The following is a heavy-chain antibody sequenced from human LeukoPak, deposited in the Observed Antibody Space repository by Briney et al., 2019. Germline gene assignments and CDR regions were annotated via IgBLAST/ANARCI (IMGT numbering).Heavy chain of an antibody. D-gene: IGHD6-19*01. CDR2: ISGSGGST. CDR1: GFTFSSYA. J-gene: IGHJ4*02. Sequence: GGSLRLSCAASGFTFSSYAMSWVRQAPGKGLEWVSAISGSGGSTYYTDSVKGRFTISRDNSKNTLYLQMKSLRAEDTAVYYCAKPKYSSGWYGGVDYWGQGTLVTVSS. V-gene: IGHV3-23*01. CDR3: AKPKYSSGWYGGVDY.